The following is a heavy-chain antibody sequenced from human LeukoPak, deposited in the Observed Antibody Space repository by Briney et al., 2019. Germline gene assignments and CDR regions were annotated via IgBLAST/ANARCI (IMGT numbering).Heavy chain of an antibody. CDR2: IYYSGST. V-gene: IGHV4-59*01. CDR1: GGSISSYY. Sequence: SETLSLTCTVSGGSISSYYWSWIRQPPGKGLGWIGYIYYSGSTNYNPSLKSRVTISVDTSKNQFSLKLSSVTAADTAVYYCARDTAVRAYNWFDPWGQGTLVTVSS. CDR3: ARDTAVRAYNWFDP. J-gene: IGHJ5*02. D-gene: IGHD4-23*01.